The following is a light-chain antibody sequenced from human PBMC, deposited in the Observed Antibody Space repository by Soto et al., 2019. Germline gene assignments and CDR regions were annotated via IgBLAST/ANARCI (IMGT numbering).Light chain of an antibody. CDR2: DAS. CDR1: QSISSW. J-gene: IGKJ1*01. Sequence: DIQMTQSPSTLSASVGDRVTITCRASQSISSWLAWYQQKPGKAPKLLIYDASSLQSGVPSRFSGSGSGTEFTLTISSLQPDDFASYYCQQYNNYFWTFGQGTKVDI. CDR3: QQYNNYFWT. V-gene: IGKV1-5*01.